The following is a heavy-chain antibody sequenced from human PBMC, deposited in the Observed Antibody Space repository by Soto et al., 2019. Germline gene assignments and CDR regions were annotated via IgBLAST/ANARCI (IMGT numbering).Heavy chain of an antibody. CDR3: ARGADHGSPDD. V-gene: IGHV4-31*03. CDR2: IYYSGST. Sequence: SETLSLTCTVSGGSISSGGYYWSWIRQHPGKGLEWIGYIYYSGSTYYNPSLKSRVTISVDTSKNQFSLKLSSVTAADTAVYYGARGADHGSPDDWGPGTLVNVSS. D-gene: IGHD6-25*01. CDR1: GGSISSGGYY. J-gene: IGHJ4*02.